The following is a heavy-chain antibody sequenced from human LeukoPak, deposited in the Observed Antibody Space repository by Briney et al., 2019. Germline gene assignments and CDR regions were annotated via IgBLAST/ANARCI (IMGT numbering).Heavy chain of an antibody. CDR2: IYYSGST. CDR1: GGSISSYY. CDR3: ARGQHVGNQDYMDV. Sequence: SETLSLTCTVSGGSISSYYWSWIRQPPGKGLEWIGYIYYSGSTNYNPSLKSRVTISVDTSKNQFSLKLSSVTAADTAVYYCARGQHVGNQDYMDVWGKGTTVTVSS. D-gene: IGHD1-1*01. J-gene: IGHJ6*03. V-gene: IGHV4-59*01.